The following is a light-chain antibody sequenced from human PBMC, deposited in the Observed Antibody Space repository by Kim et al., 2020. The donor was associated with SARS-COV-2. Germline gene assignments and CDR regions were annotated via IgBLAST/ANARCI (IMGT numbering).Light chain of an antibody. CDR1: QNIKRF. CDR3: QQNDRPPPT. Sequence: ASVGDRVTITCRASQNIKRFLNWYQLKPGKAPDLLIYAASTLQSGVPSRFSGTGSGTDFTLTITYLQPEDFATYYCQQNDRPPPTFGQGTKVDIK. J-gene: IGKJ1*01. V-gene: IGKV1-39*01. CDR2: AAS.